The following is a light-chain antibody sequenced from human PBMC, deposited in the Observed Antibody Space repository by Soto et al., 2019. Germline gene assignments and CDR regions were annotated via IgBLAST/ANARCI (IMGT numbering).Light chain of an antibody. CDR3: DQYGSSLFA. V-gene: IGKV3-20*01. CDR2: GAS. CDR1: QSVSSSY. J-gene: IGKJ3*01. Sequence: EIVLTQSPGTLSLSPGERATLSCRASQSVSSSYLAWYQQKPGQAPRLLIYGASSRATGIPAWFSGSGSGAAFSGTITSLAPDGLQVYYCDQYGSSLFACGLGTNVDIK.